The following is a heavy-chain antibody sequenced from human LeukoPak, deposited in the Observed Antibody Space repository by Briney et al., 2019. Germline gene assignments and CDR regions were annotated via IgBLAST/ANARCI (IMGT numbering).Heavy chain of an antibody. J-gene: IGHJ4*02. CDR2: ITADGSST. V-gene: IGHV3-74*01. Sequence: GGSLRLSCAASGFTFSSYWMHWVRQAPGKGLVWVSRITADGSSTTYADSVKGRFTISRDNAKNTLYLQMNSLRAEDTAVYYCAVATWDYWGQGTLVTVSS. CDR3: AVATWDY. CDR1: GFTFSSYW.